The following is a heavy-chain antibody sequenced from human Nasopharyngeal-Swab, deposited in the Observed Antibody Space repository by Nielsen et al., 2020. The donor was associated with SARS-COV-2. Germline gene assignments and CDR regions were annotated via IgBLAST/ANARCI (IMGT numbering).Heavy chain of an antibody. J-gene: IGHJ4*02. Sequence: SETLSLTCTVSGGSISSYYWSWIRQPPGKGLEWIGYIYYSGSTNYNPSLKSRVTMSVDTSKNQFSLKLSSVTAADTAVYYCARGRAYCGGDCYSRFDYWGQGTLVTVSS. CDR3: ARGRAYCGGDCYSRFDY. V-gene: IGHV4-59*13. D-gene: IGHD2-21*02. CDR1: GGSISSYY. CDR2: IYYSGST.